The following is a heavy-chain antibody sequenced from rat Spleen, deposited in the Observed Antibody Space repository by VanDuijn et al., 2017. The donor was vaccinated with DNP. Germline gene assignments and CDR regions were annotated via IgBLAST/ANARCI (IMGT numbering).Heavy chain of an antibody. CDR1: GFTFSDYG. V-gene: IGHV5-19*01. Sequence: EVQLVDSGGGLVQSGRSLKLSCAASGFTFSDYGMHWIRQAPTKGPEWVASISPSGGYTYYRDSVKGRFTISRDNAKSSLYLQMNSLKSEDTATYYCARGSTSIYWYFDFWGPGTMVTVSS. J-gene: IGHJ1*01. D-gene: IGHD3-1*01. CDR3: ARGSTSIYWYFDF. CDR2: ISPSGGYT.